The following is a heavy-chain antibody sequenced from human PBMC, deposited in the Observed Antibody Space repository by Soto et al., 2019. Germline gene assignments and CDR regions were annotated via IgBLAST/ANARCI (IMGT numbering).Heavy chain of an antibody. CDR3: ARDLGVVVIDY. J-gene: IGHJ4*02. Sequence: ASVKVSCKASGYASTTYAIHWVRQAPGQRLEWLGWINAGNGDTKYSQKFQGRVTITRDKSASTAYMELSSLRSEDTAVYYCARDLGVVVIDYWGQGTLVTVSS. D-gene: IGHD3-22*01. CDR1: GYASTTYA. V-gene: IGHV1-3*01. CDR2: INAGNGDT.